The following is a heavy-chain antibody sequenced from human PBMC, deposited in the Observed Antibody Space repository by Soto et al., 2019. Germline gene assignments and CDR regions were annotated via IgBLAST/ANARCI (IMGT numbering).Heavy chain of an antibody. CDR3: AREYTETVAGPTPYYFDY. J-gene: IGHJ4*02. CDR2: IYISGDT. D-gene: IGHD6-19*01. CDR1: GDSINSYY. V-gene: IGHV4-4*07. Sequence: QVQPLESGPGLVKPSETLSLTCSVSGDSINSYYWSWIRQPAGKGLEWIGRIYISGDTNYNPSLKRRVTMSVDTSKNQFSLKLRSVTAADTAVYYCAREYTETVAGPTPYYFDYWGQGTLVTVSS.